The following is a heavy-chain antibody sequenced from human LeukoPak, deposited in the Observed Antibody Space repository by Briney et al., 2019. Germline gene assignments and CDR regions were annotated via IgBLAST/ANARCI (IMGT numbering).Heavy chain of an antibody. D-gene: IGHD1-1*01. J-gene: IGHJ4*02. CDR2: MNPNSAGT. V-gene: IGHV1-2*02. CDR1: GYIFIGYY. Sequence: GPSVKVSCKASGYIFIGYYIYWARQAPGQGLEWMGWMNPNSAGTNSVQKFQGRVTMTSDTSISTAYMELSGLRYDDTAVYYCARVNWNDPDYWGQGTLVTVSS. CDR3: ARVNWNDPDY.